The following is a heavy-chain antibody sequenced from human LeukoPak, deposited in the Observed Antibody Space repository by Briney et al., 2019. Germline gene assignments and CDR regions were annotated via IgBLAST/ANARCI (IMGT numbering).Heavy chain of an antibody. CDR1: GYTFTGYY. J-gene: IGHJ4*02. V-gene: IGHV1-2*02. D-gene: IGHD3-22*01. CDR2: INPNSGGT. Sequence: ASVKVSCKASGYTFTGYYMHWVRQAPGQGLEWMGWINPNSGGTNYAQKFQGRVTMTGDTSISTAYMELSRLRSDDTAVYYCAREGDYYDSSGMGYYFDYWGQGTLVTASS. CDR3: AREGDYYDSSGMGYYFDY.